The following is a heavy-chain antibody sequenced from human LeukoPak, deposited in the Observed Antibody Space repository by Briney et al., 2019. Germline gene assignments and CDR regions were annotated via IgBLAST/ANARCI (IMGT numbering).Heavy chain of an antibody. Sequence: SQTLSLTCTVSGGTISSGGYYWSWIRQHPGKGLEWIGYIYYSGSTYYNPSLKSRVTISVDTSKNQFSLKLSSVTAADTPVYYCARQRNGHDYVWGSYRLDYFDYWGQGTLVTVSS. J-gene: IGHJ4*02. CDR2: IYYSGST. CDR1: GGTISSGGYY. CDR3: ARQRNGHDYVWGSYRLDYFDY. V-gene: IGHV4-31*03. D-gene: IGHD3-16*02.